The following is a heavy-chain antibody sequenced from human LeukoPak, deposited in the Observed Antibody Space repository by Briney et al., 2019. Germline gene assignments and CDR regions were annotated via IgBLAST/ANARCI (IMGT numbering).Heavy chain of an antibody. Sequence: GSLRLSCAASGFTFSIYAVDGVRQAPGKGLEWVAVISYDGSNKYYADSVKGRFTISRDNSKNTLYLQMNSLTSEDTAVYYCARVRVPASGARGNAFDIWGQGTMVTVSS. CDR3: ARVRVPASGARGNAFDI. CDR2: ISYDGSNK. J-gene: IGHJ3*02. D-gene: IGHD6-13*01. V-gene: IGHV3-30-3*01. CDR1: GFTFSIYA.